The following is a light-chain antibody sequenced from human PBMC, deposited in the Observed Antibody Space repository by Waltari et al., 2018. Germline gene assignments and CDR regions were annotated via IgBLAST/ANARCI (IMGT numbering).Light chain of an antibody. CDR2: GAS. CDR3: QQTYSPPLT. CDR1: QTISTS. J-gene: IGKJ4*01. Sequence: TCRAGQTISTSLSCYQQKPWQAPKVLFLGASRLQSEVPSRFSGSGSGTDFTLTIDSLQPEDFATYYCQQTYSPPLTFGGGTKVDIK. V-gene: IGKV1-39*01.